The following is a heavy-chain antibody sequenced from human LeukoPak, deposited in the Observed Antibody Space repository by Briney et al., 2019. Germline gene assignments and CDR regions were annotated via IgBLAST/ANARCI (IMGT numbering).Heavy chain of an antibody. CDR3: ASSYYDILTGYSHFDY. Sequence: GASVKVSCTASGYTFTSYDINWVRQATGQGLEWMGWMNPNSGNTGYAQKFQGRVTMTRNTSISTAYMELSSLRSEDTAVYYCASSYYDILTGYSHFDYWGQGTLVTVSS. CDR1: GYTFTSYD. J-gene: IGHJ4*02. CDR2: MNPNSGNT. D-gene: IGHD3-9*01. V-gene: IGHV1-8*01.